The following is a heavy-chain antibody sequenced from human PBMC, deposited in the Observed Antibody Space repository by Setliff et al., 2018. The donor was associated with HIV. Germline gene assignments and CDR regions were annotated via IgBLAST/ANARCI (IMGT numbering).Heavy chain of an antibody. V-gene: IGHV4-61*09. Sequence: SETLSLTCTVSGDSISSGSHYWSWIRQPAGKGLEWIGHIYTGGNANYNPSLQSRVTISVDTSKNQFSLMLGSMTAADTAVYYCARERLSRLGFNYWGQGTLVTVSS. CDR3: ARERLSRLGFNY. D-gene: IGHD1-1*01. CDR1: GDSISSGSHY. J-gene: IGHJ4*02. CDR2: IYTGGNA.